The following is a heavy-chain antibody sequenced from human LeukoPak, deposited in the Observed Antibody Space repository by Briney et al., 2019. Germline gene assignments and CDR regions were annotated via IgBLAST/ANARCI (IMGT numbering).Heavy chain of an antibody. CDR3: AKNRGAGSHYYYHMNV. CDR1: GFTFSTYA. CDR2: ISGSGGGT. J-gene: IGHJ6*03. V-gene: IGHV3-23*01. D-gene: IGHD1-26*01. Sequence: PGGSLRLSCAASGFTFSTYAMSWVRQAAGTGVEWVSLISGSGGGTYYADSVKGRFTISRDNSKNTLYLQLNSLRVEDTAVYYCAKNRGAGSHYYYHMNVWGKGTTVTVSS.